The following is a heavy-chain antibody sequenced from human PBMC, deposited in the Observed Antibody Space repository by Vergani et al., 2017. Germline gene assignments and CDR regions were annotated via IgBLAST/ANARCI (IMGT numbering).Heavy chain of an antibody. CDR3: ARHQIAAAVSDY. J-gene: IGHJ4*02. D-gene: IGHD6-13*01. CDR2: IYYSGST. Sequence: QLQLQESGPRLVKPSETLSLTCTVSGGSISSSSYYWGWIRQPPGKGLEWIGSIYYSGSTYYNPSLKSRVTISVDTSKNQFSLKLSSVTAADTAVYYCARHQIAAAVSDYWGQGTLVTVSS. CDR1: GGSISSSSYY. V-gene: IGHV4-39*01.